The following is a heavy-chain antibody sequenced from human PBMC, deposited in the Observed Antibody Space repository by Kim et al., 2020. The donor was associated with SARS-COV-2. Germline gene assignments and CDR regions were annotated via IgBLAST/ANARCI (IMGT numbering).Heavy chain of an antibody. CDR3: ARGAANAWYAIDY. D-gene: IGHD6-13*01. CDR1: GFPFRGYW. Sequence: GGSLRLSCVASGFPFRGYWMHWVRQVPGGGLVWVSLLNTDGSTTTYADSVEGRFTISRDNAKNTLYLQMNSLRGEDTAVYYCARGAANAWYAIDYWGQGTLVSVSS. J-gene: IGHJ4*02. V-gene: IGHV3-74*03. CDR2: LNTDGSTT.